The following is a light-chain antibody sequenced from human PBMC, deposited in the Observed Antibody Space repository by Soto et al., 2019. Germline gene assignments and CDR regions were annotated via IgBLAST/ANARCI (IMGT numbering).Light chain of an antibody. CDR1: QSVSSN. CDR2: GAS. J-gene: IGKJ1*01. CDR3: QQYNNWPRT. Sequence: EIVMTQSPGTLSVSPGERATLSCRASQSVSSNLAWYQQKPGQAPRLLNYGASTRATGIPARFSGSRSGTEFTLTISSLQYEDFAVYYWQQYNNWPRTFGQGTKVEIK. V-gene: IGKV3-15*01.